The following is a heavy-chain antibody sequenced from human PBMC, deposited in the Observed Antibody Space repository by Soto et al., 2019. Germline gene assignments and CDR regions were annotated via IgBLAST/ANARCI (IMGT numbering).Heavy chain of an antibody. Sequence: QVQLQQGGAGLLKPSETLSLTCAVYGGSFSGYYWCWIRQPPGKGLEWIWEIKHRGSTNYNPSLKSRVTISVDTSKNQFSLKLRSVTAADTAVYYCARLYGSMGPFDYWGQGTMGTVSS. CDR1: GGSFSGYY. D-gene: IGHD6-13*01. J-gene: IGHJ4*02. V-gene: IGHV4-34*01. CDR2: IKHRGST. CDR3: ARLYGSMGPFDY.